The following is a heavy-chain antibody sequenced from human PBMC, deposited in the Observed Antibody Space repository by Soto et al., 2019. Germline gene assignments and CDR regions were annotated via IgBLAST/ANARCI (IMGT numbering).Heavy chain of an antibody. CDR3: AKSNKTRGWYVTTDY. J-gene: IGHJ4*02. CDR2: ISWNSGSI. V-gene: IGHV3-9*01. Sequence: GGSLRLSCAASGFTFGDYAMQWVRQAPGKGLEWVSAISWNSGSIDYADSVKGRFTISRDNAKNSLYLQMNSLRAEDTALYYCAKSNKTRGWYVTTDYWGQGNRVTASS. CDR1: GFTFGDYA. D-gene: IGHD6-19*01.